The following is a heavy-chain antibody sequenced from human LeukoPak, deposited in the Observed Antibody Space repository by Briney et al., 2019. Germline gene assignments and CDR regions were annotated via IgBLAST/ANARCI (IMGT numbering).Heavy chain of an antibody. CDR2: IRQDGSEK. Sequence: GGSLRLSCAASGFTFSSYWMSWVRQAPGKGLEWVANIRQDGSEKYYVDSAKGRFTISRDNAKNSLYLQMNSLRAEDTAVYYCARDASLEVAGTYWGQGTLVTVSS. V-gene: IGHV3-7*01. CDR1: GFTFSSYW. J-gene: IGHJ4*02. CDR3: ARDASLEVAGTY. D-gene: IGHD6-19*01.